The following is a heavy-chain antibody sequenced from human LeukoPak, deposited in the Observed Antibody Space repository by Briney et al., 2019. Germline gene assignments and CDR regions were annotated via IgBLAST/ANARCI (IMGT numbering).Heavy chain of an antibody. J-gene: IGHJ4*02. D-gene: IGHD5-12*01. CDR3: ARYSGYDEPFEY. V-gene: IGHV1-2*02. Sequence: APVKVSCKASGYTFTGYYMHWVRQPPGQGLEWMGWMNPNSGGTSYAQKFQGRVTMTRDTSVPTAYMELPRLRSDDTAVYYCARYSGYDEPFEYWGQGTLVTVSS. CDR1: GYTFTGYY. CDR2: MNPNSGGT.